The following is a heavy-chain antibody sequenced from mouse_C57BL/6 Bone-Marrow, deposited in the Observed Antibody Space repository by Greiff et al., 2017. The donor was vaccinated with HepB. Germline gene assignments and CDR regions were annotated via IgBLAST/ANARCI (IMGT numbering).Heavy chain of an antibody. CDR1: GFNIKDDY. CDR2: IDPENGDT. J-gene: IGHJ2*01. D-gene: IGHD2-1*01. V-gene: IGHV14-4*01. CDR3: TFDGNYPYCDY. Sequence: EVQLQQSGAELVRPGASVKLSCTASGFNIKDDYMHWVKQRPEQGLEWIGWIDPENGDTEYASKFQGKATITADTSSNTAYLQLSSLTSEDTAVYYCTFDGNYPYCDYWGRGTTLTVSS.